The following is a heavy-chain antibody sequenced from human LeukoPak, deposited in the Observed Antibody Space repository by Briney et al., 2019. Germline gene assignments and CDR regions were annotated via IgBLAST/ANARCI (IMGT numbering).Heavy chain of an antibody. J-gene: IGHJ4*02. Sequence: GASVKVSCKASGYTFTSYWIQWVRQAPGQGLEWVALINANDGSTAYAHKFQGRVTMTRDTSTSTVYMDLSSMTSEDTAVHYCARAPRNSSTMLDYWGQGTLVTVSS. CDR3: ARAPRNSSTMLDY. D-gene: IGHD6-13*01. CDR1: GYTFTSYW. V-gene: IGHV1-46*01. CDR2: INANDGST.